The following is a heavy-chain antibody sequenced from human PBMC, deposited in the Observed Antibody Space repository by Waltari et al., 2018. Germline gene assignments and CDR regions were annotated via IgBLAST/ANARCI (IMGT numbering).Heavy chain of an antibody. J-gene: IGHJ4*02. Sequence: QVQLVQSGAEVKKPGSSVKVSCKASGGTFSRYAISWVRQAPGQGLEWMGRIIPILGIANYAQKFQGRVTITADKSTSTAYMELSSLRSEDTAVYYCARAQDRDYGGNSGIRYWGQGTLVTVSS. CDR2: IIPILGIA. V-gene: IGHV1-69*04. CDR1: GGTFSRYA. CDR3: ARAQDRDYGGNSGIRY. D-gene: IGHD4-17*01.